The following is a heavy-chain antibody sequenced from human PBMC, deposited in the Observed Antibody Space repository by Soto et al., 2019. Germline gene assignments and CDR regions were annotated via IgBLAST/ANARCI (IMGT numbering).Heavy chain of an antibody. V-gene: IGHV4-59*08. Sequence: PSETLSLTCTVSGGSISSYYWSWIRQPPGKGLEWIGYIYYSGSTNYNPSLKSRVTISVDTSKNQFSLKLSSVTAADTAVYYCARHRAARDDAFDIWGQGTMVTVSS. CDR2: IYYSGST. D-gene: IGHD6-25*01. J-gene: IGHJ3*02. CDR1: GGSISSYY. CDR3: ARHRAARDDAFDI.